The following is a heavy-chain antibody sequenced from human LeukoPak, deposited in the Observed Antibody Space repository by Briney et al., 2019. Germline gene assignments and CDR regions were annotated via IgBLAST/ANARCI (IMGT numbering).Heavy chain of an antibody. CDR3: XXXTSXWGYSYGLFDY. J-gene: IGHJ4*02. D-gene: IGHD5-18*01. Sequence: CTXSGGSISSSSYYWGWIRQPPGTGLEWIGSIYYSGSTYYNPSLKSRVTISVDTSKNQFSLKLSSVTAADKAVYYCXXXTSXWGYSYGLFDYWGQGTLVTVSS. CDR2: IYYSGST. V-gene: IGHV4-39*01. CDR1: GGSISSSSYY.